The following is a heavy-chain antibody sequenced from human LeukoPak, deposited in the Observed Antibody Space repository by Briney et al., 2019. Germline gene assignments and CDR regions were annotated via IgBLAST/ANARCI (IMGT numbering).Heavy chain of an antibody. CDR2: IYYSGST. V-gene: IGHV4-59*08. CDR1: GGSISSYY. CDR3: ARYSGYGDY. Sequence: SETLSLTCTVSGGSISSYYWSWIRQPPGKGLEWIGYIYYSGSTYYNPSLKSRVTISVDTSKNQFSLKLSSVTAADTAVYYCARYSGYGDYWGQGTLVTVSS. J-gene: IGHJ4*02. D-gene: IGHD5-12*01.